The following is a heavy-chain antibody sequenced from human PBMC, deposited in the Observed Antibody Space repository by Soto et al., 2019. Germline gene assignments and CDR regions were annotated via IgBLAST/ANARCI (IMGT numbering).Heavy chain of an antibody. CDR3: ARDRGSSGLYYYGMDV. D-gene: IGHD6-19*01. Sequence: ASVKVSFKASGYTFTGYYMHWVRQAPGQGLEWMGWINPNSGGTNYAQKFQGWVTMTRDTSISTAYMELSRLRSDDTAVYYCARDRGSSGLYYYGMDVWGQGTTVTVSS. V-gene: IGHV1-2*04. J-gene: IGHJ6*02. CDR1: GYTFTGYY. CDR2: INPNSGGT.